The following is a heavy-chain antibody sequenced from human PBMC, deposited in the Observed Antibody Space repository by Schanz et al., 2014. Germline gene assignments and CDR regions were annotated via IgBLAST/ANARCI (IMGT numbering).Heavy chain of an antibody. Sequence: EVQLVESGGGLVQPGRSLRLSCAASGFPFNEYGMLWVRQAPGKGLEWVSSISWNSGSIDYADSVKGRFTISRDNAKNSLYLQMNSLRAEDTALYYCAKDGIMVQGVIWERYFDAWGQGTLVNVSS. CDR2: ISWNSGSI. D-gene: IGHD3-10*01. CDR1: GFPFNEYG. CDR3: AKDGIMVQGVIWERYFDA. V-gene: IGHV3-9*01. J-gene: IGHJ4*02.